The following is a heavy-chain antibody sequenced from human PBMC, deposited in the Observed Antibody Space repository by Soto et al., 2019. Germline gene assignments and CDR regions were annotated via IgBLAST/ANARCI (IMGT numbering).Heavy chain of an antibody. CDR1: GGSISSSSYY. Sequence: SETLSLTCTVSGGSISSSSYYWGWIRQPPGKGLEWIGSIYYSGSTYYNPSLKSRVTISVDTSKNQFSLKLSSVTAADTAVYYCARLGGCCSGGSCYSNYYYYYGMDVWGQGTTVTVSS. V-gene: IGHV4-39*01. J-gene: IGHJ6*02. CDR2: IYYSGST. D-gene: IGHD2-15*01. CDR3: ARLGGCCSGGSCYSNYYYYYGMDV.